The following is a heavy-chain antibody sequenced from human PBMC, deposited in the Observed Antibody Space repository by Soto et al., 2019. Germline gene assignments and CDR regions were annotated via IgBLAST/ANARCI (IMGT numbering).Heavy chain of an antibody. CDR3: AKDTVPVATPWFDP. D-gene: IGHD2-2*01. CDR2: IGTSGSYI. CDR1: GFIFSRYS. V-gene: IGHV3-21*04. Sequence: PGVSLRLSCAVSGFIFSRYSMYWVRQAPGKGLEWVSSIGTSGSYIYDTDSVKGRFTISRDNSKNTLYLQMNSLRAEDTAVYYCAKDTVPVATPWFDPWGQGTVVTVSS. J-gene: IGHJ5*02.